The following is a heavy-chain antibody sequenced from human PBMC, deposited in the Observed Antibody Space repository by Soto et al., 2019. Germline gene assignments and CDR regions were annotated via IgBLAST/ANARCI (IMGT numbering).Heavy chain of an antibody. Sequence: ASVKGCCKASGYTFASYDINWVRQATGQGLEWMGWMNPNSGNTGYAQKFQGRVTMTRNTSISTAYMELSSLRSEDTAVYYCARGRELLSANDAFDIWGQGTMVTVSS. CDR2: MNPNSGNT. CDR1: GYTFASYD. J-gene: IGHJ3*02. V-gene: IGHV1-8*01. D-gene: IGHD1-26*01. CDR3: ARGRELLSANDAFDI.